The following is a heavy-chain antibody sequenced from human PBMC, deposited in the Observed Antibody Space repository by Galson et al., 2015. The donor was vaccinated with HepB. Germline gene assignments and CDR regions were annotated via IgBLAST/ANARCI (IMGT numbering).Heavy chain of an antibody. J-gene: IGHJ4*02. Sequence: TLSLTCTVSGGSISSYYWSWIRQPPGKGLEWIGHIYESDSTYYKPSLKSRVTMSVDTSKNQFSLELRSVTAADTALYYCATIAISGTYADFWGQGTLVTVSS. D-gene: IGHD1-1*01. CDR1: GGSISSYY. V-gene: IGHV4-59*04. CDR3: ATIAISGTYADF. CDR2: IYESDST.